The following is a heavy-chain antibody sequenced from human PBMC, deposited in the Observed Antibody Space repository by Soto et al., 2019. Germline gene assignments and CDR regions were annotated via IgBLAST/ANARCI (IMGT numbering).Heavy chain of an antibody. V-gene: IGHV4-39*01. CDR1: GGSISSSSYY. J-gene: IGHJ4*02. CDR3: ARHYYDSSSLDY. Sequence: SETLSLTCTVSGGSISSSSYYWGWIRQPPGKGLEWIGSIYYSGSTYYNPSLKSRVTISVDTSKNQFSLKLSSVTAADTAVYYCARHYYDSSSLDYWGQGTLVTVSS. D-gene: IGHD3-22*01. CDR2: IYYSGST.